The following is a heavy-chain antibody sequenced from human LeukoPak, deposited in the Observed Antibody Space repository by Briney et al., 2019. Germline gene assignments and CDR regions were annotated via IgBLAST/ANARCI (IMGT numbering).Heavy chain of an antibody. CDR1: GYTFTSYY. J-gene: IGHJ4*02. V-gene: IGHV1-2*02. Sequence: ASVKVSCKASGYTFTSYYMHWVRQAPGQGLEWMGWINPNSGGTNYAQKFQGRVTMTRDTSISTAYMELSRLRSDDTAVYYCARDYPEPLGIAVAGRMGYWGQGTLVTVSS. CDR3: ARDYPEPLGIAVAGRMGY. CDR2: INPNSGGT. D-gene: IGHD6-19*01.